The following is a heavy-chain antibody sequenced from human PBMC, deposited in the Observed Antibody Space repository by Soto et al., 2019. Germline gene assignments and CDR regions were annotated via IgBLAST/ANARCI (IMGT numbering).Heavy chain of an antibody. D-gene: IGHD3-16*01. CDR1: GYTFTSYA. V-gene: IGHV1-3*01. J-gene: IGHJ3*02. CDR3: ARERRDVLDAFDI. Sequence: QVQLVQSGAEVKKPGASVKVSCKASGYTFTSYAMHWVRQAPGQRLEWMGWINAGNGNTKYSQKFQGRVTITRDTSASTAYMELSSLRCDDTAVDSCARERRDVLDAFDIWGQGKMVTDSS. CDR2: INAGNGNT.